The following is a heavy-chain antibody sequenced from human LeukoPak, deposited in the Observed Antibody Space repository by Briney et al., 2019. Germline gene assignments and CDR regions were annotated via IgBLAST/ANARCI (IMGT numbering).Heavy chain of an antibody. J-gene: IGHJ2*01. CDR3: AKAAGDWYFDL. D-gene: IGHD6-19*01. Sequence: KSGGSLRLSCAVSGFTFTDTYMTWIRQAPGKGLESLSYISPSGTDISYADSVKGRFTISRDNAKNSLYLQMNSLRPEDTALYYCAKAAGDWYFDLWGRGTLVSVSS. V-gene: IGHV3-11*01. CDR2: ISPSGTDI. CDR1: GFTFTDTY.